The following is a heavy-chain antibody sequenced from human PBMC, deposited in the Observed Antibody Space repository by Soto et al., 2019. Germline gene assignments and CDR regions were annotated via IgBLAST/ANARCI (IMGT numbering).Heavy chain of an antibody. D-gene: IGHD1-26*01. CDR2: INHSGST. V-gene: IGHV4-34*01. Sequence: QVQLQQWGAGLLKPSETLSLTCAVYGGSFSGYYWSWIRQPPGKGLEWIGEINHSGSTNYNPSLKSRDTISVDTSKNQFSLKLSSVTAADTAVYYCARRRYGGYVDYWGQGTLVTVSS. CDR1: GGSFSGYY. J-gene: IGHJ4*02. CDR3: ARRRYGGYVDY.